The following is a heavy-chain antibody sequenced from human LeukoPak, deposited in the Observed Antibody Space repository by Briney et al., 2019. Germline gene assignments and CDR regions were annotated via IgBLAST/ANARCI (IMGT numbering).Heavy chain of an antibody. J-gene: IGHJ6*02. D-gene: IGHD4-17*01. V-gene: IGHV3-23*01. CDR1: GFTFSRYA. CDR2: ISGSGGST. CDR3: AKGDYGERSSYYYYGMDV. Sequence: PGGSLRLSCAASGFTFSRYAMSWVRQAPGKGLEWVSAISGSGGSTYYADSVKGRFTISRDNSKNTLYLQMNSLRAEDTAVYYCAKGDYGERSSYYYYGMDVWGQGTTVTVSS.